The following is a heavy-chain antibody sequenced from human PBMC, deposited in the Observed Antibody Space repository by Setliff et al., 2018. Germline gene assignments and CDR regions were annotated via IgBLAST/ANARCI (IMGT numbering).Heavy chain of an antibody. V-gene: IGHV3-21*01. Sequence: PGGSLRLSCAASGFTFSTYRMHWVRQAPGKGLEWVSSISSNSNYIYNADSLKGRLTVSRDNAKNSLYLQMDSLTADDTAVYYCARGGRGLIYNWGQGTQVTVSS. CDR2: ISSNSNYI. CDR3: ARGGRGLIYN. D-gene: IGHD2-21*01. J-gene: IGHJ4*02. CDR1: GFTFSTYR.